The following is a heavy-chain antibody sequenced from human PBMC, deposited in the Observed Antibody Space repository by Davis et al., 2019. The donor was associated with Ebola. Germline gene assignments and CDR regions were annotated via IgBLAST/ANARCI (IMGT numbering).Heavy chain of an antibody. CDR3: ARDWCSSATCYAGYYNGMDV. CDR2: INGGNGNT. CDR1: GYTFTSYA. D-gene: IGHD2-2*01. Sequence: ASVMVTCKASGYTFTSYAMHWVRQAPGQRLEWMGWINGGNGNTRYAQKFQGRVTITRDTSASTAYMELSSLRSEDTAVYYCARDWCSSATCYAGYYNGMDVWGQGTTVTVSS. J-gene: IGHJ6*02. V-gene: IGHV1-3*01.